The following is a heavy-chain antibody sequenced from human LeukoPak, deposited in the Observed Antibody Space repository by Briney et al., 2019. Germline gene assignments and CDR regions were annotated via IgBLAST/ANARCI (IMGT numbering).Heavy chain of an antibody. J-gene: IGHJ4*02. Sequence: PGGSLRLSCAASGFTFGSYWMSWVRQAPGKGLEWVANIKQDGSEKYYVDSVKGRFTISRDNAKNSLYLQMNSLRAEDTAVYYCASSQPERDSSSWYYFDYWGQGTLVTVSS. CDR2: IKQDGSEK. V-gene: IGHV3-7*03. CDR1: GFTFGSYW. CDR3: ASSQPERDSSSWYYFDY. D-gene: IGHD6-13*01.